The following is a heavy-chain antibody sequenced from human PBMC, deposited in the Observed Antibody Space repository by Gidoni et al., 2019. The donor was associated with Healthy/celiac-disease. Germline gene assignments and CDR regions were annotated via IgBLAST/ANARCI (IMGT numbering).Heavy chain of an antibody. CDR1: GYTFTGYY. Sequence: QVQLVQSGAEVKKLGASVKVSCTASGYTFTGYYMHWVLQAPGQGLEWMGWINPSGGGTSYAQKFQGWVTMTRDTSISTAYMELSRLRSDDTAVYYCARDQGSGWYPFDYWGQGTLVTVSS. V-gene: IGHV1-2*03. D-gene: IGHD6-19*01. J-gene: IGHJ4*02. CDR2: INPSGGGT. CDR3: ARDQGSGWYPFDY.